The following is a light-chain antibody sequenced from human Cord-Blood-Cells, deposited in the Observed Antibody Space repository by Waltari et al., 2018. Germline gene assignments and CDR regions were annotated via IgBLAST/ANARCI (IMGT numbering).Light chain of an antibody. V-gene: IGKV1-5*03. J-gene: IGKJ1*01. CDR1: QSISSW. CDR2: KAS. Sequence: DIQMTQSPSTLSASVGDRVTITGRASQSISSWLAWYQQKPGKAPKLLIYKASSVESGVPSRFSGSGSGTEFTLTISSLQPDDFATYYCQQYNSYSWTFGQGTKVEIK. CDR3: QQYNSYSWT.